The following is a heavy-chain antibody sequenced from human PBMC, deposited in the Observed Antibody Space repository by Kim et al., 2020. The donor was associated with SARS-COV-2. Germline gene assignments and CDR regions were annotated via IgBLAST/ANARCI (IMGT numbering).Heavy chain of an antibody. Sequence: GGSLRLSCAASGFTFSSYGMHWVRQAPGKGLEWVAVIWYDGSNKYYADSVKGRFTISRDNSKNTLYLQMNSLRAEDTAVYYCARDGPRMGWGAAEDYWGQGTLVTVSS. D-gene: IGHD3-16*01. CDR2: IWYDGSNK. J-gene: IGHJ4*02. CDR1: GFTFSSYG. CDR3: ARDGPRMGWGAAEDY. V-gene: IGHV3-33*01.